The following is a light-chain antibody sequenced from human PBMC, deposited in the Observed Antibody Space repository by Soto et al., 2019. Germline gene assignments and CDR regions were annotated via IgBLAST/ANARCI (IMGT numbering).Light chain of an antibody. V-gene: IGKV3-20*01. J-gene: IGKJ1*01. CDR1: QSVSSSTY. CDR2: GAS. Sequence: EIVLTQSPGTLSLSPGERATLSCRASQSVSSSTYLAWYQQKPGQAPRLLIYGASSRATGIPDRFSGSGSGTDFTLTISRLEPVDFAMYYCQHYGTFGQGTKVEIK. CDR3: QHYGT.